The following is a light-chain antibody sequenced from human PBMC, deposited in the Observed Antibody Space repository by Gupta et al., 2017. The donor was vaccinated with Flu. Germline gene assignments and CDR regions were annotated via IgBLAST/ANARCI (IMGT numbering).Light chain of an antibody. CDR3: SSYTSSSTYV. CDR2: DVS. J-gene: IGLJ1*01. V-gene: IGLV2-14*03. Sequence: HSALPHPASSSASPGQSIIISCTRTSSDVGCYNYVSWYQQHPGKAPKLMIYDVSDRPSGVSNRFSGSKSGNTASLTTSGLQAEDEADYYCSSYTSSSTYVFGTGTRVTVL. CDR1: SSDVGCYNY.